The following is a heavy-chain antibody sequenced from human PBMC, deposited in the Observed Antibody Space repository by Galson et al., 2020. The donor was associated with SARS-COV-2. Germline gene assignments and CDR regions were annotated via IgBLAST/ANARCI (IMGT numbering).Heavy chain of an antibody. CDR2: ISYDGSNK. CDR1: GFPFSSYA. J-gene: IGHJ6*04. Sequence: GGSLRLSCAASGFPFSSYAMHWVRQAPGKGLEWVALISYDGSNKYYADSVKGRLTISRDNSKNTLYLQMNSLRPEDTAVYYCARARSGSYYYGVDAGAKGPTVTVSS. CDR3: ARARSGSYYYGVDA. V-gene: IGHV3-30-3*01. D-gene: IGHD1-26*01.